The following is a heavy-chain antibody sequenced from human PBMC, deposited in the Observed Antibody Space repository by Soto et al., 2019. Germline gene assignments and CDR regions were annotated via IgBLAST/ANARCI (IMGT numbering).Heavy chain of an antibody. V-gene: IGHV3-23*01. D-gene: IGHD6-19*01. CDR1: GFTFSSYA. Sequence: GGSLRLSCAASGFTFSSYAMSWVRQAPGKGLEWVSAISGSGGSTYYADSVKGRFTISRDNSKNTLYLQMNSLRAEDTAVYYCAKTPVQKIAVAGTPPYYFDYWGQGTLVTVSS. CDR3: AKTPVQKIAVAGTPPYYFDY. CDR2: ISGSGGST. J-gene: IGHJ4*02.